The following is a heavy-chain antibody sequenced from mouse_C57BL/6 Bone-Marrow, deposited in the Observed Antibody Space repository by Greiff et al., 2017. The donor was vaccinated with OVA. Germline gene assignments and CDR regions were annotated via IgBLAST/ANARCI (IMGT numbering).Heavy chain of an antibody. CDR2: IRNKANNHAT. V-gene: IGHV6-6*01. CDR3: TRQGTGTFYYAMDY. D-gene: IGHD4-1*01. Sequence: EVKLVESGGGLVQPGGSMKLSCAASGFTFSDAWMDWVSQSPEKGLEWVAEIRNKANNHATYYAESVKGRFTISRDDSKSSVYLQMNSLRAEDIGIYYCTRQGTGTFYYAMDYWGQGTSVTVSS. CDR1: GFTFSDAW. J-gene: IGHJ4*01.